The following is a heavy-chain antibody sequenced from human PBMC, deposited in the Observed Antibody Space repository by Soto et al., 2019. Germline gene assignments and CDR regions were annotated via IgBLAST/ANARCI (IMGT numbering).Heavy chain of an antibody. CDR3: TGYYYDSSGSLSPPPDY. Sequence: GGSLRLSCAASGFTFSGSAMHWVRQASGKGLEWVGRIRSKANSYATAYAASVKGRFTISRDDSKNTAYLQMNSLKTEDTAVYYCTGYYYDSSGSLSPPPDYWGQGTLVTVSS. CDR1: GFTFSGSA. D-gene: IGHD3-22*01. J-gene: IGHJ4*02. CDR2: IRSKANSYAT. V-gene: IGHV3-73*01.